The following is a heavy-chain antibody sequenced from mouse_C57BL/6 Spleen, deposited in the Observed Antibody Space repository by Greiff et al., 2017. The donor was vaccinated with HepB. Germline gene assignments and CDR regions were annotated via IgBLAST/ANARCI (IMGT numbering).Heavy chain of an antibody. CDR3: ARKYYGSSYGYFDV. V-gene: IGHV2-9-1*01. CDR2: IWTGGGT. D-gene: IGHD1-1*01. CDR1: GFSLTSYA. Sequence: VMLVESGPGLVAPSQSLSITCTVSGFSLTSYAISWVRQPPGKGLEWLGVIWTGGGTNYNSALKSRLSISKDNSKSQVFLKMNSLQTDDTARYYCARKYYGSSYGYFDVWGTGTTVTVSS. J-gene: IGHJ1*03.